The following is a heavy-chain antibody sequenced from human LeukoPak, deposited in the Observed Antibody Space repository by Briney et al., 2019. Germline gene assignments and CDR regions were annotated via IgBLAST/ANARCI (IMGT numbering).Heavy chain of an antibody. CDR1: GYTFTSYD. Sequence: ASVKVSCKASGYTFTSYDINWVRQATGQGLEWMGWMNPNSGNTGYAQKFQGRVTMTRNTSISTAYMELSSLRSEDTAVYYCARGRITIFGVVIISYYGMDVWGQGTTVTVSS. J-gene: IGHJ6*02. CDR2: MNPNSGNT. V-gene: IGHV1-8*01. CDR3: ARGRITIFGVVIISYYGMDV. D-gene: IGHD3-3*01.